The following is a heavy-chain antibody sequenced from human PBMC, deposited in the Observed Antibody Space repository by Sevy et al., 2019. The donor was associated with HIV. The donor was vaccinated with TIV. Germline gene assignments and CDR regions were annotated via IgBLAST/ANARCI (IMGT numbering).Heavy chain of an antibody. CDR2: ISGSGGST. CDR1: GFTFSSYA. Sequence: GGSLRLSCAASGFTFSSYAMSWVRQAPGKGLEWVSAISGSGGSTYYADSVKGRFTISRDNSKNTLYLQMNSLRAEDTTVYYCAKAQLERYGAFDIWGQGTMVTVSS. CDR3: AKAQLERYGAFDI. J-gene: IGHJ3*02. V-gene: IGHV3-23*01. D-gene: IGHD1-1*01.